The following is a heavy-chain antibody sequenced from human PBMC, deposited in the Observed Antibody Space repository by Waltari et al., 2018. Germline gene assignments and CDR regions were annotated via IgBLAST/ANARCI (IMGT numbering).Heavy chain of an antibody. CDR3: ARLTPYYDFWSGYYYYFDY. V-gene: IGHV4-34*01. J-gene: IGHJ4*02. D-gene: IGHD3-3*01. CDR1: GGSFSGYY. CDR2: INHSGST. Sequence: QVQLQQWGAGLLKPSETLSLTCAVYGGSFSGYYWSWIRQPPGKGLEWIGEINHSGSTNYNPSLKSRVTISVDTSKNQFSLKLSSVTAADTAVYYCARLTPYYDFWSGYYYYFDYWGQGTLVTVSS.